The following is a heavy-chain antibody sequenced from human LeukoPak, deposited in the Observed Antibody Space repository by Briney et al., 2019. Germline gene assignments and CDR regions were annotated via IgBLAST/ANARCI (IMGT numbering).Heavy chain of an antibody. Sequence: GRSLRLSCAASGFTFSSYAMHWVRQAPGKGLEWVAVISYDGSNKYYADSVKGRFTISRDNSKNTVYLQMNSLRAEDTAVYYCAKGRVLRGVSDIDYWGQGTLVTVSS. CDR2: ISYDGSNK. V-gene: IGHV3-30-3*01. CDR3: AKGRVLRGVSDIDY. CDR1: GFTFSSYA. J-gene: IGHJ4*02. D-gene: IGHD3-10*01.